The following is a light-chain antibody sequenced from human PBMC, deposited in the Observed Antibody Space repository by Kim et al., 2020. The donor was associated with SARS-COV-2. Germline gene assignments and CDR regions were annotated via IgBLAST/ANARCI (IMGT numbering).Light chain of an antibody. V-gene: IGLV2-14*03. CDR2: DVN. Sequence: QSALTQPASVSGSPGQSITISCTGTNSDVGGYDFVSWYQHHPGTAPKLMIYDVNKRSSGVSNRFSGSKSGNTASLTISGLQAEDEADYYCCSYTISSTYVFGTGTKVTVL. CDR1: NSDVGGYDF. CDR3: CSYTISSTYV. J-gene: IGLJ1*01.